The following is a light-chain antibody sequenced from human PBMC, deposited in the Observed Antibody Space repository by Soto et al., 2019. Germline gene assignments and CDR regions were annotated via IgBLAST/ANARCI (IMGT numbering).Light chain of an antibody. CDR1: HSVGSY. CDR2: DAS. V-gene: IGKV3-11*01. J-gene: IGKJ1*01. Sequence: IGLTQSPATLSLSPGESATLSCRASHSVGSYLAWYQQKPGQAPRLLIYDASNRATGIPARFSGSGSGTDFTLTISSLEPEDFAVYYCLQRSNWWTFGQGTKVDI. CDR3: LQRSNWWT.